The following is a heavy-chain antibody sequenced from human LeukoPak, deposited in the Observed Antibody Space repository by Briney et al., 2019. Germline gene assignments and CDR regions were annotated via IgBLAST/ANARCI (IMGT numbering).Heavy chain of an antibody. J-gene: IGHJ4*02. D-gene: IGHD6-19*01. CDR2: ISSNGDNT. V-gene: IGHV3-64*01. Sequence: GGSLRLSCAASGFTFSSYSMHWVRQAPGRGLEYVSAISSNGDNTYYANSVKGRFTISRDNSKNTLYLQMGSLRAEDTAMYYCVKDRHYSSSIMGIWGQGTLVTVSS. CDR3: VKDRHYSSSIMGI. CDR1: GFTFSSYS.